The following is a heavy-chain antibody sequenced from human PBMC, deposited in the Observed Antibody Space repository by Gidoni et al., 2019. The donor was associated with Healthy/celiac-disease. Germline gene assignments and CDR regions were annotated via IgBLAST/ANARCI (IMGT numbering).Heavy chain of an antibody. Sequence: QVQLVASGGGVVQPGRSLRLSCAASGFTFISYGLHGVRQAPGKGLEWGAVIWYDGSNKYYADSVKGRFTISRDNSKNTLYLQRNSLRAEDTAVYYCAREGGGDIVVVPAAVYYFDYWGQGTLVTVSS. D-gene: IGHD2-2*01. V-gene: IGHV3-33*01. CDR2: IWYDGSNK. CDR3: AREGGGDIVVVPAAVYYFDY. J-gene: IGHJ4*02. CDR1: GFTFISYG.